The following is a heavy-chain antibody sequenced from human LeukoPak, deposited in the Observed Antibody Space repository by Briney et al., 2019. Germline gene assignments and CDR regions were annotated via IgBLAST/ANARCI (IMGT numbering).Heavy chain of an antibody. D-gene: IGHD6-13*01. CDR1: GFPFSSYE. CDR3: ARDYVVAAAGTYY. CDR2: ISSSGSTM. Sequence: PGGSLRLSCAASGFPFSSYEMNWVRQAPGKGLEWVSYISSSGSTMYYADSVKGRFTISRDNAKSSLYLLMNSLRAEDTAVYYCARDYVVAAAGTYYWGQGTLVTVSS. J-gene: IGHJ4*02. V-gene: IGHV3-48*03.